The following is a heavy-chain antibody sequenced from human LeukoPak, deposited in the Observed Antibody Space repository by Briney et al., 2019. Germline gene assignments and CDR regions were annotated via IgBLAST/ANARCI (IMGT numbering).Heavy chain of an antibody. J-gene: IGHJ6*03. CDR2: IDTDGSST. V-gene: IGHV3-74*01. CDR3: ARSEYSSTWYGDHYYYYMDV. CDR1: GLTFSSFW. D-gene: IGHD6-13*01. Sequence: GGSLRLSCAASGLTFSSFWMHWVRQAPGKGLVWVSRIDTDGSSTVYADSVKGRFTSSRDNAKNTLYLQMNSLRAEDTAVYYCARSEYSSTWYGDHYYYYMDVWGKGTTVTVSS.